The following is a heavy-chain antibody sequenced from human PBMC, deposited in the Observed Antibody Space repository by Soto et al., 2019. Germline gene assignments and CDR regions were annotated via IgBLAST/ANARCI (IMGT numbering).Heavy chain of an antibody. CDR1: GFTLSSYW. J-gene: IGHJ4*02. CDR2: INSDGSRT. V-gene: IGHV3-74*01. CDR3: ARVLLRESYYTLGF. Sequence: EVQLVESGGGLVQPGGSLRLSCAASGFTLSSYWMHWVRQAPGKGLVWVSRINSDGSRTNYADSVKGRFTISRDNAKNTLYLQMNSLRAEDTALYFCARVLLRESYYTLGFWGQGTVVTVSS. D-gene: IGHD1-26*01.